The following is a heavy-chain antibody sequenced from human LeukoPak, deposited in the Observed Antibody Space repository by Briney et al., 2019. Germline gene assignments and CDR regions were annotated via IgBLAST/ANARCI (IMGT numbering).Heavy chain of an antibody. D-gene: IGHD2/OR15-2a*01. J-gene: IGHJ3*02. CDR1: GFTFSSYA. CDR2: ISGSGGST. V-gene: IGHV3-23*01. Sequence: PGGSLRLSCAASGFTFSSYAMSWVRQAPGKGLEWVSAISGSGGSTYYADSVKGRFTISRDNSKSTLCLQMSSLRAEDTAVYYCVRGESGIQENSFDIWGQGTLVTVSS. CDR3: VRGESGIQENSFDI.